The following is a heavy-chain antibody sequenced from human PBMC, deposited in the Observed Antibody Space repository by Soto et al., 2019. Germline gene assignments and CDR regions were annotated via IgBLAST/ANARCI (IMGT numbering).Heavy chain of an antibody. CDR3: ARDPPITGSLRGTPLMAV. CDR1: TFPFTNYG. J-gene: IGHJ6*02. V-gene: IGHV1-18*04. Sequence: GASVKVSCKASTFPFTNYGISWVRQAPGEGLEWMGWISPYNGNINYSQKFQGRVTMTTDTATSTTFMELRSLRSDDTAVYYCARDPPITGSLRGTPLMAVWGQGTTVTVSS. D-gene: IGHD1-20*01. CDR2: ISPYNGNI.